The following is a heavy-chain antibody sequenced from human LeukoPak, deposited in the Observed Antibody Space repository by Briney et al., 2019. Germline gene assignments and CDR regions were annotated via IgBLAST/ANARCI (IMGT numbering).Heavy chain of an antibody. D-gene: IGHD6-13*01. J-gene: IGHJ4*02. CDR3: ARDSAGNDY. Sequence: SETLSLACTVSGGSISSGGYCWSWIRQHPGKGLEWIGYIYYSGSTYYSPSLKSRVTISVDTSKNQFSLKLSSVTAADTAMYYCARDSAGNDYWGQGTLVTVSS. V-gene: IGHV4-31*03. CDR1: GGSISSGGYC. CDR2: IYYSGST.